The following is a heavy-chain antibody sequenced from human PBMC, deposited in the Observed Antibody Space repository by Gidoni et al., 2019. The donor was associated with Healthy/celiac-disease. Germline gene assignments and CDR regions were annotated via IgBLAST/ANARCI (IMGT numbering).Heavy chain of an antibody. CDR2: IYYSGST. J-gene: IGHJ6*02. CDR1: GGSISSYY. Sequence: QVQLQESGPGLVKPSETLSLTCTVPGGSISSYYWSWIRQPPGKGLEWIGYIYYSGSTNFNPSLKSRVTISVDTSKNQFSLKLSSVTAADTAVYYCARGGRDSWSDPYYGMDVWGQGTTVTVSS. CDR3: ARGGRDSWSDPYYGMDV. D-gene: IGHD3-3*01. V-gene: IGHV4-59*01.